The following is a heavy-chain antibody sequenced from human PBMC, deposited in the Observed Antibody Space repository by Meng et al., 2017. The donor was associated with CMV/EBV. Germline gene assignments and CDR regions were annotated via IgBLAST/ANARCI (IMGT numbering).Heavy chain of an antibody. Sequence: GSLRLSCTVPGGSISSYYWSWIRQPPGKGLEWIGYIYYSGSTNYNPSFKSRVTISVDTSKNQFSLKLSSVTAADTAVYYCARAYQRPYGMDVWGQGTTVTVSS. CDR3: ARAYQRPYGMDV. D-gene: IGHD5-24*01. CDR2: IYYSGST. CDR1: GGSISSYY. V-gene: IGHV4-59*01. J-gene: IGHJ6*02.